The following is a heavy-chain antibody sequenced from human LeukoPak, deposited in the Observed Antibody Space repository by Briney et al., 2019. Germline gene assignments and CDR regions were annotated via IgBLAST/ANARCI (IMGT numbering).Heavy chain of an antibody. CDR3: ARGYYCTHGVCYGGDFDN. J-gene: IGHJ4*02. CDR2: SSPNNGNR. CDR1: VYIFTTYG. V-gene: IGHV1-18*01. Sequence: VASVKVSCKTSVYIFTTYGISWVRQAPGQGLEWMGCSSPNNGNRNYAQKFQGRGTMTTDTSTATAYMELRRLRSDDTAVYYCARGYYCTHGVCYGGDFDNWGQGTLVTVSS. D-gene: IGHD2-8*01.